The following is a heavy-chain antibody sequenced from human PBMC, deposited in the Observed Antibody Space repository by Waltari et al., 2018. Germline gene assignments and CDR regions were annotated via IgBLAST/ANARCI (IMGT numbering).Heavy chain of an antibody. CDR2: ISANDGGT. V-gene: IGHV3-23*01. Sequence: LLESGGALAQPGESLRLSCAASGFIFSSYAMSWVRQAPGKGLEWVSSISANDGGTYYADSGKGRFPVYRYNYKKTLHLQMKSLRAEDTAIYYCEKGLINSGYSSTWYRDYYYGMDVWGQGTTVIVSS. CDR1: GFIFSSYA. D-gene: IGHD6-13*01. CDR3: EKGLINSGYSSTWYRDYYYGMDV. J-gene: IGHJ6*02.